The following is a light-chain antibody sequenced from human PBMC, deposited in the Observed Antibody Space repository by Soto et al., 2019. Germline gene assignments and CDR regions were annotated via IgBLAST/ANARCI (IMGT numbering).Light chain of an antibody. J-gene: IGKJ1*01. V-gene: IGKV3-15*01. CDR3: QQYNNFWT. CDR2: AAS. Sequence: EIVMTQSPVILSVSPGETATLSCRASQSVSSNLAWYQQKPGQAPRLLIYAASTRATDIPARFSGSGSGTEFTLTISSLQSEDFAVYYCQQYNNFWTFGQGTKVEIK. CDR1: QSVSSN.